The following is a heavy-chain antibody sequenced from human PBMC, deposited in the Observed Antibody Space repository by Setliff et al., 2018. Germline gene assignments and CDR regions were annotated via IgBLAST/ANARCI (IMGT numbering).Heavy chain of an antibody. Sequence: GGSLRLSCAASGFTFSNFDMNWVRQAPGKGLEWVSYIRTRSSTIYYADSVKGRFTVSRDDAKNSLYLQMDSLRVEDTALYYCAKGSGNNGGFIDFWGQGTLVTVSS. J-gene: IGHJ4*02. CDR3: AKGSGNNGGFIDF. D-gene: IGHD2-8*01. CDR1: GFTFSNFD. V-gene: IGHV3-48*04. CDR2: IRTRSSTI.